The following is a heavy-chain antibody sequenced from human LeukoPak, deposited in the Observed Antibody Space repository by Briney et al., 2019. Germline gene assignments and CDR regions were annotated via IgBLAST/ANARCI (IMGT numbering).Heavy chain of an antibody. CDR2: TVGSGDRT. Sequence: GGSLRLSCAASGFTFSRYAMTRVRHAPGKWLEWASATVGSGDRTYYADSMKGRFTISRDNATNSLYLQMSSLRVADTAVYYCASWAGNTQSDSWSGPFDYWGQGTLVTVSS. V-gene: IGHV3-23*01. J-gene: IGHJ4*02. CDR1: GFTFSRYA. CDR3: ASWAGNTQSDSWSGPFDY. D-gene: IGHD3-3*01.